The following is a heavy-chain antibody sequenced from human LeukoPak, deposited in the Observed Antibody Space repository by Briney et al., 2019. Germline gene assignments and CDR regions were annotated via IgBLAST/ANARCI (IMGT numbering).Heavy chain of an antibody. V-gene: IGHV4-39*07. Sequence: SETLSLTCTVSGGSITSANYYWACIRQPPGKGLEWIESIYYTGGTYYNPSLKSRVTISVDTSKNQFSLNLSSVTAADTAVYYCARVSDGRAFDYWGQGTLVTVSS. D-gene: IGHD1-26*01. CDR3: ARVSDGRAFDY. CDR1: GGSITSANYY. J-gene: IGHJ4*02. CDR2: IYYTGGT.